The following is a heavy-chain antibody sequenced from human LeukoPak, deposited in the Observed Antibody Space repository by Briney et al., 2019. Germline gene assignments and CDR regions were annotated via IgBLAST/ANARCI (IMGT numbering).Heavy chain of an antibody. V-gene: IGHV3-30*19. D-gene: IGHD3-10*01. J-gene: IGHJ4*02. CDR3: ARLLWFGELSPDY. Sequence: GGSPRLSCAASGFTFSSYGMHWVRQAPGKGLEWVAVISYDGSNKYYADSVKGRFTISRDNSKNTLYLQMNSLRAEDTAVYYCARLLWFGELSPDYWGQGTLVTVSS. CDR2: ISYDGSNK. CDR1: GFTFSSYG.